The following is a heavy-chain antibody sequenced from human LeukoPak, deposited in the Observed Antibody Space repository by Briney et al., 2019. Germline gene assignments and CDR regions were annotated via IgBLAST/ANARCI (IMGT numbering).Heavy chain of an antibody. D-gene: IGHD3-22*01. CDR1: GGSISLSYYY. CDR2: INHSGST. Sequence: SETLSLTCSVSGGSISLSYYYWGWIRQPPGKGLEWIGEINHSGSTNYNPSLKSRVTISVDTSKNQFSLKLSSVTAADTAVYYCARAAARDSSGYIAFDIWGQGTMVTVSS. CDR3: ARAAARDSSGYIAFDI. V-gene: IGHV4-39*07. J-gene: IGHJ3*02.